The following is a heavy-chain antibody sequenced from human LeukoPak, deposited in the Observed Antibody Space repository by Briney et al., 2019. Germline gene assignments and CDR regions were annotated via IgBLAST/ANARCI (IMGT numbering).Heavy chain of an antibody. CDR2: IYYSGST. D-gene: IGHD4-17*01. J-gene: IGHJ4*02. CDR1: GGSISSSSYY. V-gene: IGHV4-39*01. CDR3: ARTGDYGDYVGY. Sequence: SETLSLTCTVSGGSISSSSYYWGWIRQPPGTGLEWIGSIYYSGSTYYNPSLKSRVTISVDTSKNQFSLKLSSVTAADTAVYYCARTGDYGDYVGYWGQGTLVTVSS.